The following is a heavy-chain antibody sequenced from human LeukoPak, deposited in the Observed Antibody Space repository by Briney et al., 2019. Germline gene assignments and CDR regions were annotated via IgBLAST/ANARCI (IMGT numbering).Heavy chain of an antibody. V-gene: IGHV3-21*01. J-gene: IGHJ4*02. D-gene: IGHD3-22*01. CDR1: GFTFSSYS. CDR3: ARDRTYYYDSSGHLDY. Sequence: GGSLRLSCAASGFTFSSYSMNWVRQAPGKGLEWVSSISSSSYIYYADSVKGRFTISRDNAKNSLYLQMNSLRAEDTAVYYCARDRTYYYDSSGHLDYWGQGTLVTVSS. CDR2: ISSSSYI.